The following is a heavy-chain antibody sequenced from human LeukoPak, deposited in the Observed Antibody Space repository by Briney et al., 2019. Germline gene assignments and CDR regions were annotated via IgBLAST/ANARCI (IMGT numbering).Heavy chain of an antibody. V-gene: IGHV3-11*01. D-gene: IGHD6-19*01. CDR1: GFTFSDYY. CDR2: ISSSGSTI. Sequence: PGGSLRLSCAASGFTFSDYYMSWIRQAPGKGLEWVSYISSSGSTIYYADSVKGRFTISRDNAKNSLYLQMNSLRAEDTAVYYCAKSVSSGWYYTFDYWGQGTLVTVSS. CDR3: AKSVSSGWYYTFDY. J-gene: IGHJ4*02.